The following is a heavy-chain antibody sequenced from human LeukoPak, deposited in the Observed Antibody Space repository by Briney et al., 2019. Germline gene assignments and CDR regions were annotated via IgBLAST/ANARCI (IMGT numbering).Heavy chain of an antibody. CDR2: IDPSDSYT. CDR1: GYSFPSYW. V-gene: IGHV5-10-1*01. Sequence: GESLRISCKGSGYSFPSYWISWVRQMPGKGLEWMGRIDPSDSYTNYSPSFQGHVTISADKSISTAYLQWSSLKASDTAMYYCARRGYYDSSGYPDAFDIWGQGTMVTVSS. D-gene: IGHD3-22*01. CDR3: ARRGYYDSSGYPDAFDI. J-gene: IGHJ3*02.